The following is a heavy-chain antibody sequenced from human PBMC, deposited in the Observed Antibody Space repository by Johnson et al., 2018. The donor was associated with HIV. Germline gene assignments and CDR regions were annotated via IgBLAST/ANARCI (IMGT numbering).Heavy chain of an antibody. CDR3: ARGCRDGYTWEAFDV. Sequence: VQVVESGGGLVQPGGSLRLSCAASGFTVSSNYMTWVRQGPGKGLEWVSVLNSGGGTYFADSVTGRFTISRDNAKNTLYLQMHSLRAEDTAVYLCARGCRDGYTWEAFDVWGRGARVTVSS. J-gene: IGHJ3*01. D-gene: IGHD5-24*01. CDR2: LNSGGGT. CDR1: GFTVSSNY. V-gene: IGHV3-66*01.